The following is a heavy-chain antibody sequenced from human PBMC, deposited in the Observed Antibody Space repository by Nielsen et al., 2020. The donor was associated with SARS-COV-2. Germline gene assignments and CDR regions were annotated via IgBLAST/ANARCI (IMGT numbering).Heavy chain of an antibody. CDR2: IWYDGSNK. V-gene: IGHV3-33*01. Sequence: GGSLRLSCAASGFTFSSYGMHWVRQAPGKGLEWVAVIWYDGSNKYYADSVKGRFTISRDNSKNTLYLQMNSLRAEDTAVYYCARGREGYYYYMDVWGKGTTVTVSS. CDR1: GFTFSSYG. D-gene: IGHD1-26*01. J-gene: IGHJ6*03. CDR3: ARGREGYYYYMDV.